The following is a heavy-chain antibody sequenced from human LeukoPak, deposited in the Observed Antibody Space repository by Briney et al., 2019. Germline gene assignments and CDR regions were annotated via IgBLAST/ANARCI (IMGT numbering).Heavy chain of an antibody. CDR3: AKSHGGGATHS. Sequence: GESLKISCEASGYSFTTYWIGWVRQMPGKGLEWMGIICPGDSDTRYSPSFQGQVTISAGKSTSTAYLQWSSLKASDTAMYYCAKSHGGGATHSWGQGTLVTVST. CDR2: ICPGDSDT. CDR1: GYSFTTYW. V-gene: IGHV5-51*01. J-gene: IGHJ4*02. D-gene: IGHD1-26*01.